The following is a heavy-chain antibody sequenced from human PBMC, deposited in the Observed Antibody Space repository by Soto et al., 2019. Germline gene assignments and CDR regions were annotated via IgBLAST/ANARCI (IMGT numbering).Heavy chain of an antibody. V-gene: IGHV5-51*01. J-gene: IGHJ3*02. CDR2: IFPGDSDT. CDR1: GYNFSNYW. Sequence: ESLKISCKGSGYNFSNYWIGWVRQMPGKGLEWMGMIFPGDSDTKKSPSLQGQITMSVDKSNSSAYLQWRSLKASDTAMYYCADGYDTGIDAFDIWGQGTMVT. D-gene: IGHD3-22*01. CDR3: ADGYDTGIDAFDI.